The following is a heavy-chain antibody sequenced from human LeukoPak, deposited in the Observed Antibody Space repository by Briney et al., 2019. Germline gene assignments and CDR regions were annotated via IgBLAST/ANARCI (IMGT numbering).Heavy chain of an antibody. J-gene: IGHJ5*02. V-gene: IGHV3-64*01. CDR1: GFTFSSYA. Sequence: GSLRLSCAASGFTFSSYAMYWVRQSPGKGLEYVSSISTNGGSTYYANSVKGRFTISRDNSKNTLYLQMGSPRAEDMAVYYCARGQQLVLGWFGPWGQGTLVTVSS. D-gene: IGHD6-6*01. CDR2: ISTNGGST. CDR3: ARGQQLVLGWFGP.